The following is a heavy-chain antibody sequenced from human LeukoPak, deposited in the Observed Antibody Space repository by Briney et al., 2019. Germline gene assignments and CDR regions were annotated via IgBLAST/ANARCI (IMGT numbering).Heavy chain of an antibody. J-gene: IGHJ4*02. V-gene: IGHV3-64*01. CDR2: ISSNGGST. Sequence: GGSLRLSCAASGFTFSSYAMHWVRQAPGKGLEYVSAISSNGGSTYYANSVKGRFTISRDNSKNTLYLQMGSLRAEDMAVYYCARARPEAAWFGELFFDYWGQGTLVTVSS. CDR1: GFTFSSYA. CDR3: ARARPEAAWFGELFFDY. D-gene: IGHD3-10*01.